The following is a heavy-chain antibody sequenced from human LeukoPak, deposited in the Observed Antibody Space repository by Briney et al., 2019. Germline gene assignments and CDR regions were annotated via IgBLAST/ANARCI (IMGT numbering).Heavy chain of an antibody. D-gene: IGHD3-16*01. CDR3: ARELTHPLRLEEARWFDP. J-gene: IGHJ5*02. CDR1: GYTFTSYG. V-gene: IGHV1-18*01. Sequence: ASVKVSCKASGYTFTSYGISWVRQAPGQGLEWMGWISAYNGNTNYAQKLQGRVTMTTDTSTSTAYMELRSVRSDDTAVYYCARELTHPLRLEEARWFDPWGQGTLVTVSS. CDR2: ISAYNGNT.